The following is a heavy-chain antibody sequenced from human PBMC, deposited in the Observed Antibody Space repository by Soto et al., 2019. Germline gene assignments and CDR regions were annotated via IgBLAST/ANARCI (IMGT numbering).Heavy chain of an antibody. CDR1: GGSVSSGSYY. D-gene: IGHD5-12*01. V-gene: IGHV4-61*01. CDR3: ARDGDGYNH. CDR2: FCSSGGT. Sequence: QVQLQESGPGLVKSSETLSLTCSVSGGSVSSGSYYWSWIRQPPGKGLEWVGYFCSSGGTSYNPSLKSRVTTSLDTSKNQFSLKLSSVTAADTAVYYCARDGDGYNHWGQGTLVTVSS. J-gene: IGHJ4*02.